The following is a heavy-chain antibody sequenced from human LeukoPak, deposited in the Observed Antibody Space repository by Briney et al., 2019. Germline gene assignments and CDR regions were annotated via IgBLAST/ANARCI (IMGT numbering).Heavy chain of an antibody. CDR2: INPSRGST. Sequence: ASVKFSCKASGYTFTSYYMHWVRQAPGQGLEWMGIINPSRGSTSYAQKFQGRVTMTRDTSTSTVYMELSSLRSEDTAVYYCAKAAAGPSYFDLWGRGTLVTVSS. CDR1: GYTFTSYY. J-gene: IGHJ2*01. D-gene: IGHD6-13*01. V-gene: IGHV1-46*01. CDR3: AKAAAGPSYFDL.